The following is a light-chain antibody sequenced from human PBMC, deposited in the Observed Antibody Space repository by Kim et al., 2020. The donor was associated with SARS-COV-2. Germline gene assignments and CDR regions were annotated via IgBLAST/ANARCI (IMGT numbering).Light chain of an antibody. CDR3: SSYSGIRNFGV. Sequence: SVTISCTGTSSDIGGYNYVSWYQQHPGKAPRLLISDVTQRPSGVPARFSGSKSGNTASLTVSGLQADDEATYYCSSYSGIRNFGVFGGGTQLTVL. V-gene: IGLV2-8*01. CDR1: SSDIGGYNY. J-gene: IGLJ2*01. CDR2: DVT.